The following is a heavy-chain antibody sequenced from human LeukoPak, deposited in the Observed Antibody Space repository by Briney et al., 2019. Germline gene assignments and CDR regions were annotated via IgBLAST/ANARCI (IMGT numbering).Heavy chain of an antibody. J-gene: IGHJ6*03. Sequence: MASETLSLTCTVSGVSISSSNSYWGWIRQPPGKGLEWIGSIYYSGKTYYNSSLKSRVTISIDTSANLFSLKLTSVTAADTAVYYCARGRNSMVRGAIRAESRYYYSYYMDVWGKGTTVTVSS. CDR1: GVSISSSNSY. D-gene: IGHD3-10*01. CDR2: IYYSGKT. CDR3: ARGRNSMVRGAIRAESRYYYSYYMDV. V-gene: IGHV4-39*01.